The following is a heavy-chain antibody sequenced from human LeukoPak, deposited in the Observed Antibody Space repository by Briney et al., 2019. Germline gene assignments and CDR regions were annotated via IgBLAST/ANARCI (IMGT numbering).Heavy chain of an antibody. CDR1: GGSISSSSYY. J-gene: IGHJ4*02. Sequence: PSETLSLTCTVSGGSISSSSYYWGWIRQPPGKGLEWIGTIYSSGSTNYNPSLKSRVTILADTSKNQFSLKLSPVTAADTAVYYCARQPFDSSSWYDYWGQGTLVTVSS. CDR2: IYSSGST. D-gene: IGHD6-13*01. V-gene: IGHV4-39*01. CDR3: ARQPFDSSSWYDY.